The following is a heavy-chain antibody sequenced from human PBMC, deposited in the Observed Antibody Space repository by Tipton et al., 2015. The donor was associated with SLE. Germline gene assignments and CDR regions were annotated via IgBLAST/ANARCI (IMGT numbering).Heavy chain of an antibody. CDR2: IYYSGST. D-gene: IGHD7-27*01. V-gene: IGHV4-61*01. CDR3: ARGTKLGNHYYYYYMDV. CDR1: DGSIRSTNYY. J-gene: IGHJ6*03. Sequence: GLVKPSETLSLTCTVSDGSIRSTNYYWSWIRQPPGKGLEWIGYIYYSGSTNYNPSLKSRVTISVDTSKNQFSLKLSSVTAADTAVYYCARGTKLGNHYYYYYMDVWGKGTTVTVSS.